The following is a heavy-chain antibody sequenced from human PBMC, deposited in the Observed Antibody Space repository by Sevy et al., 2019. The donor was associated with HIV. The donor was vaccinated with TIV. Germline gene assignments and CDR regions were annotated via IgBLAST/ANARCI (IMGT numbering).Heavy chain of an antibody. V-gene: IGHV4-61*02. CDR2: IYTSGTP. D-gene: IGHD3-22*01. J-gene: IGHJ3*02. CDR3: ARELAFPHPITMIVIDAFGI. Sequence: SETLSLTCTVSGGSISSDSNYWTWIRQPAGKGLEWIGRIYTSGTPKYNPSLKSRVTMSLDTSNNQFSLRLSSVTAADTAVYYCARELAFPHPITMIVIDAFGIWGQGTMVTVSS. CDR1: GGSISSDSNY.